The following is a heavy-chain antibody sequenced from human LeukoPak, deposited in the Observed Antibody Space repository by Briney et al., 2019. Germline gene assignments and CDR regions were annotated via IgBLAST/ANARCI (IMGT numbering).Heavy chain of an antibody. CDR2: IKEDESEI. V-gene: IGHV3-7*03. J-gene: IGHJ4*02. CDR3: ARASSVLSWAFDY. Sequence: GGSLRLSCAGSGFTFSSFWMSWVRQAPGKGLEWVANIKEDESEIYYVDSVKGRFTISRDNAKNSLYLQMNSLRAEDTAVYYCARASSVLSWAFDYWGQGTLVTVSS. D-gene: IGHD3-16*01. CDR1: GFTFSSFW.